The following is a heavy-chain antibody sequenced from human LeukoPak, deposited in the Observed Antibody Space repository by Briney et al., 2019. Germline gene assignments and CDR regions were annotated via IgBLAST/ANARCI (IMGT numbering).Heavy chain of an antibody. V-gene: IGHV3-48*01. CDR1: GFTFSTYS. Sequence: GGPLRLSCAASGFTFSTYSMNWVRQAPGKGLEWVSFIRHDSTDLYYADSVKGRFTISRDNVKNLLYLQMNSLAAEDTAVYYCARDWFGETVWGRGTPVTVSS. CDR2: IRHDSTDL. J-gene: IGHJ4*02. CDR3: ARDWFGETV. D-gene: IGHD3-10*01.